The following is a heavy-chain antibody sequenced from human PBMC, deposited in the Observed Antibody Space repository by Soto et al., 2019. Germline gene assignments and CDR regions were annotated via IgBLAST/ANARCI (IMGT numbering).Heavy chain of an antibody. CDR1: GFTFSSSE. V-gene: IGHV3-48*03. CDR3: ARRGRR. J-gene: IGHJ3*01. D-gene: IGHD2-15*01. Sequence: EVQLVESGGGLVQPGGSLRLSCAVSGFTFSSSEMYWVRQAPGKGLEWISYIHPSGQPIFYTDSVKGRFTISRDNANKSLFLQMNRPGAEDTAVYYCARRGRRWGQGTMVTVSS. CDR2: IHPSGQPI.